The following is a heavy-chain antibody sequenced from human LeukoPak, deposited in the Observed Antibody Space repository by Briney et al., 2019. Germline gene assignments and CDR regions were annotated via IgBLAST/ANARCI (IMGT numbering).Heavy chain of an antibody. Sequence: SETLSLTCTVSGGSISSYYWSWIRQPPGKGLEWIGYIYYSGSTNYNPSLKSRVTISVDTSKNQFSLKLSSVTAADTAVYYCARGPYDSSGYYGPDYWGQGTLVTVSS. CDR3: ARGPYDSSGYYGPDY. CDR1: GGSISSYY. J-gene: IGHJ4*02. CDR2: IYYSGST. D-gene: IGHD3-22*01. V-gene: IGHV4-59*01.